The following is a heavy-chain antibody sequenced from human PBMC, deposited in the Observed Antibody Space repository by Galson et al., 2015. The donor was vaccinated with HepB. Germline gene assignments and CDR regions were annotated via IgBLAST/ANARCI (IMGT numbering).Heavy chain of an antibody. Sequence: SLRLSCAASGFTFSSYAMSWVRQAPGKGLEWVSAIRHNGGRTYYADSEKGRFTISRDNSKNTLYLQMNSLRAEDKAVYYCAKDWPGRGIAALFDYWGQGTLVTVSS. CDR3: AKDWPGRGIAALFDY. D-gene: IGHD6-13*01. CDR2: IRHNGGRT. J-gene: IGHJ4*02. V-gene: IGHV3-23*01. CDR1: GFTFSSYA.